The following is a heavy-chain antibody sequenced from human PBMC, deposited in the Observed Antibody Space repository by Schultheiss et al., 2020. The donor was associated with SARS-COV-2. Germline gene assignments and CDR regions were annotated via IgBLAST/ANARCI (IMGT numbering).Heavy chain of an antibody. V-gene: IGHV1-18*04. D-gene: IGHD6-19*01. J-gene: IGHJ4*02. CDR1: GYTFTSHG. CDR3: AKYRGWYARPPLLFDY. Sequence: ASVKVSCKTSGYTFTSHGISWVRQAPGQGFEWMGWISGYSGYTDYAQKFQGRITMTTDTSTSTAYMELRSLRSDDTAVYYCAKYRGWYARPPLLFDYWGQGILVTVSS. CDR2: ISGYSGYT.